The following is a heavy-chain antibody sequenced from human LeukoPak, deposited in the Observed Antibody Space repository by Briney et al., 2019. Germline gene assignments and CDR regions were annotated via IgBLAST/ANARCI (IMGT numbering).Heavy chain of an antibody. CDR1: GFTFSSYW. CDR3: ARDKGYCSGGSCGIFDY. V-gene: IGHV3-7*01. Sequence: GGSLRLSCAASGFTFSSYWMSWVRQAPGKGLEWVANIKQDGSEKYYVDAVKGRFTISRDNAKNSLYLQMNSLRAEDTAVDDFARDKGYCSGGSCGIFDYWGQGTLVTVSS. J-gene: IGHJ4*02. D-gene: IGHD2-15*01. CDR2: IKQDGSEK.